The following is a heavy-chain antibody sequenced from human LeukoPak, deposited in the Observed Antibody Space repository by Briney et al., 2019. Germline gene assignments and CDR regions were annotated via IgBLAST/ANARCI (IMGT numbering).Heavy chain of an antibody. CDR1: GFTFSSYA. J-gene: IGHJ4*02. CDR3: VKSPRGAVWYYFDY. V-gene: IGHV3-9*03. D-gene: IGHD3-10*01. CDR2: INWNSDTI. Sequence: GGSLRLSCAASGFTFSSYAMHWVRQVPGKGLEWVSGINWNSDTIKYAGSVKGRFTISRDNAKSSLYLQMNSLRAEDMALYYCVKSPRGAVWYYFDYWGQGTLVTVSS.